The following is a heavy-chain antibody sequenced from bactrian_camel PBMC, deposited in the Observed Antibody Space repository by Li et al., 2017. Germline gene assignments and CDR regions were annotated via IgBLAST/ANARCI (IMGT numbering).Heavy chain of an antibody. V-gene: IGHV3S28*01. CDR3: AAQQFFGY. J-gene: IGHJ6*01. CDR1: GYAFSSYY. Sequence: QLVESGGGLVQPGGSLRLSCETYGYAFSSYYMLWVRQAPGKGLEWVSSAGSGRTHYADSVKGRFTISKDNAKNSLYLQMNSLKPEDTAVYYCAAQQFFGYWGQGTQVTVS. CDR2: SAGSGRT.